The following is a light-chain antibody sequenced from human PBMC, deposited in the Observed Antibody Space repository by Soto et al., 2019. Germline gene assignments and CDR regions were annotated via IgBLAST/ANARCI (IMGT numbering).Light chain of an antibody. CDR3: QSYDSSLSVVV. CDR2: GNS. Sequence: QSVLTQPPSVSGAPGQRVTIPCTGSSSNIGAGYDVHWYQQLPGTAPKLLIYGNSNRPSGVPDRFSGSKSGTSASLAITGLQAEDAADYYCQSYDSSLSVVVFGGGTK. J-gene: IGLJ2*01. V-gene: IGLV1-40*01. CDR1: SSNIGAGYD.